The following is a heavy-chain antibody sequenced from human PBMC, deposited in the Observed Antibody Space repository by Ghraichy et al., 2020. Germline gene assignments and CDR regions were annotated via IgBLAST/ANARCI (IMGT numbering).Heavy chain of an antibody. Sequence: SETLSLTCTVSGASVSSDLYSWTWLRQSSGKGLEWIGYTYYSGSAFSNPSLKSRVAISVDRSENQFSLKLSSVSAADTAVYYCAVLASNGVDVWGQGTKVTVSS. CDR1: GASVSSDLYS. J-gene: IGHJ6*02. CDR2: TYYSGSA. D-gene: IGHD3-3*01. CDR3: AVLASNGVDV. V-gene: IGHV4-30-2*06.